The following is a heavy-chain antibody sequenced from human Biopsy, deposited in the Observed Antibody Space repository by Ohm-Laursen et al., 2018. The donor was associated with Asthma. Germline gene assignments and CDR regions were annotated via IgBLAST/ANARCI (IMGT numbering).Heavy chain of an antibody. V-gene: IGHV3-30*18. J-gene: IGHJ4*02. Sequence: SLRLSCTASGFTFRNYGMHWVRQAPGKGLDWVAVISFDGSNKNYTDSVKGRFTISRDNSRNTLHLQMNSLRAEDTAVYYCAKDVFPGWELRRGPDYWGKGTLV. CDR2: ISFDGSNK. D-gene: IGHD1-26*01. CDR1: GFTFRNYG. CDR3: AKDVFPGWELRRGPDY.